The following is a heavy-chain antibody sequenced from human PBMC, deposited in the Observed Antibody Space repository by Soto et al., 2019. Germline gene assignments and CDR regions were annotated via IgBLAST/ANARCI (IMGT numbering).Heavy chain of an antibody. CDR1: GGTFSSYA. Sequence: GASVKVSCKASGGTFSSYAISWVRQAPGQGLEWMGGIIPIFGTANYAQKFQGRVTITADESASTAYMELSSLRSEDTAVYYCAIWGITMKDDAFDIWGQGTMVTVS. CDR2: IIPIFGTA. J-gene: IGHJ3*02. V-gene: IGHV1-69*13. D-gene: IGHD3-22*01. CDR3: AIWGITMKDDAFDI.